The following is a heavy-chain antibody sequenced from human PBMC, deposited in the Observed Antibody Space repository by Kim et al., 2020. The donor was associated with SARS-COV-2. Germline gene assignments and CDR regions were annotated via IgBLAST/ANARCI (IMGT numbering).Heavy chain of an antibody. CDR2: ISSSSSYI. D-gene: IGHD3-22*01. J-gene: IGHJ4*02. V-gene: IGHV3-21*01. Sequence: GGSLRLSCAASGFTFSSYSMNWVRQAPGKGLEWVSSISSSSSYIYYADSVKGRFTISRDNAKNSLYLQMNSLRAEDTAVYYCASDPYYYDSSGYYVDYWGQGTLVTVSS. CDR1: GFTFSSYS. CDR3: ASDPYYYDSSGYYVDY.